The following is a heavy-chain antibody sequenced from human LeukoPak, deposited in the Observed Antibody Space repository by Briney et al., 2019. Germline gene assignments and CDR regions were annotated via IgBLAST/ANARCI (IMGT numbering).Heavy chain of an antibody. J-gene: IGHJ4*02. CDR1: GFTVSSNY. Sequence: GGSLRLSCAASGFTVSSNYMSWVRQAPGKGLEWVSVIYSGGSTYYADSVKGRFTISRDNSKNTLYLQMNSLRAEDTAVYYCARDGAMVRGVTDYWGQGTLVTVSS. D-gene: IGHD3-10*01. CDR2: IYSGGST. V-gene: IGHV3-53*01. CDR3: ARDGAMVRGVTDY.